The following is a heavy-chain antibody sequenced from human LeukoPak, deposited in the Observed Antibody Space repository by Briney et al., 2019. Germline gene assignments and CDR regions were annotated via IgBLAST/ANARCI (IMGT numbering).Heavy chain of an antibody. D-gene: IGHD3-22*01. CDR2: IYYSGST. Sequence: PSETLSLTCTVSGGSISSSSYYWGRIRQPPGKGLEWIGSIYYSGSTYYNPSLKSRVTISVDTSKNQFSLKLSSVTAADTAVYYCARDWYYYDSSGYYVHYFDYWGQGTLVTVSS. J-gene: IGHJ4*02. CDR3: ARDWYYYDSSGYYVHYFDY. CDR1: GGSISSSSYY. V-gene: IGHV4-39*07.